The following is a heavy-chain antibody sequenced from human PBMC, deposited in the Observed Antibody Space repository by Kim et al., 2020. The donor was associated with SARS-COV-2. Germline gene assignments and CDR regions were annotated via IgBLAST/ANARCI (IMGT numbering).Heavy chain of an antibody. V-gene: IGHV1-8*01. CDR2: MNPNSGHT. J-gene: IGHJ5*02. D-gene: IGHD4-17*01. CDR1: GYTFTNYD. Sequence: ASVKVSCKASGYTFTNYDINWVRQATGQGLEWMGWMNPNSGHTGFAQKFQGRVTMTRNTSISTAYMELSSLRSEDTAVYYCTRHRTGDYGGHSNWFEPWGQGTLVSVSS. CDR3: TRHRTGDYGGHSNWFEP.